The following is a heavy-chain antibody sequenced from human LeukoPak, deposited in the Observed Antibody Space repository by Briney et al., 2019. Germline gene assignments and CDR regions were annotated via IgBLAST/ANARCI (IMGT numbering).Heavy chain of an antibody. D-gene: IGHD3-3*01. J-gene: IGHJ3*02. V-gene: IGHV3-7*01. CDR2: IKQDGSEK. CDR3: ARDQHDFWSGSLDAFDI. Sequence: GGSLRLSCAASGFTFSSYWMSWVRQAPGKGLEWVANIKQDGSEKYYVDSVKGRFTISRDNAKNSLYLQMNSLRAEDTAVYYCARDQHDFWSGSLDAFDIWGQGTMVTVSS. CDR1: GFTFSSYW.